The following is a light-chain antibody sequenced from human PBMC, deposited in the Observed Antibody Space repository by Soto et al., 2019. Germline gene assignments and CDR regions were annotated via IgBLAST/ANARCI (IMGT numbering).Light chain of an antibody. CDR3: SSYTSSGTWV. J-gene: IGLJ3*02. CDR1: SGDIGGYNY. CDR2: EVN. Sequence: QSVLTQPASVSGSPGQSITISCTGTSGDIGGYNYVSWYQQHPGKAPKLLISEVNNRPSGVSSRFSGSRSGNTASLTISGVQAEDEAAYYCSSYTSSGTWVFGGGTKLTVL. V-gene: IGLV2-14*01.